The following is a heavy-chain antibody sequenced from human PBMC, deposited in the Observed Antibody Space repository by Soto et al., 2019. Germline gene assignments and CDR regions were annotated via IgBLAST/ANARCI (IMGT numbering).Heavy chain of an antibody. CDR1: GYTFTGYY. J-gene: IGHJ4*02. CDR3: ARVGSGSYYPFFHY. V-gene: IGHV1-2*02. Sequence: QVQLVQSGAEVKKPGASVKVSCKASGYTFTGYYMHWVRQAPGQGLEWMGWINPNSGGTNYAQKFKGRVSRTRDTFSSIAYMGLSRLRSDDTAVYYCARVGSGSYYPFFHYWGQRPLCTVSS. CDR2: INPNSGGT. D-gene: IGHD1-26*01.